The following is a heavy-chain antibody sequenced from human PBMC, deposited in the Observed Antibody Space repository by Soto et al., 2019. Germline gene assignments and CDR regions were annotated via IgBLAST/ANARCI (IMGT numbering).Heavy chain of an antibody. Sequence: NPSETLSLTCTVSGGSISSGGYYRSWIRQHPGKGLEWIGYIYYSGSTYYNPSLKSRVTISVDTSKNQFSLKLSSVTVADTAVYYCALLRIFGVPQAPPYPYYYGMDVWGQGTTVTVSS. CDR1: GGSISSGGYY. D-gene: IGHD3-3*01. J-gene: IGHJ6*02. V-gene: IGHV4-31*03. CDR3: ALLRIFGVPQAPPYPYYYGMDV. CDR2: IYYSGST.